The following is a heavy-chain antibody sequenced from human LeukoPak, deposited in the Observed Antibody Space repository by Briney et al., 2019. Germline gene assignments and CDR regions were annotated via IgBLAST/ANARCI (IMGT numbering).Heavy chain of an antibody. CDR3: AKARAAPRPYCTNGLCYTLEGFDY. CDR1: GGTFISYA. D-gene: IGHD2-8*01. Sequence: SVKVSCKASGGTFISYAISWVRQAPGQGLEWMGGIIPIFGTANYAQKFQGRVTITADESTSTAYMELSSLRSEDTAVYYCAKARAAPRPYCTNGLCYTLEGFDYWRQGTLVTVSS. J-gene: IGHJ4*02. CDR2: IIPIFGTA. V-gene: IGHV1-69*01.